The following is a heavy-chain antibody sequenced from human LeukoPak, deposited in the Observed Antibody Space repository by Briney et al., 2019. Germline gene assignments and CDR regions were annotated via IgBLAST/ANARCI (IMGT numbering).Heavy chain of an antibody. CDR3: ARGKRYYYDSSGYYYFDY. CDR1: GFTFSNAW. D-gene: IGHD3-22*01. CDR2: IKQDGSEK. J-gene: IGHJ4*02. Sequence: GGSLRLSCAASGFTFSNAWMSWVRQAPGKGLEWVANIKQDGSEKYYVDSVKGRFTISRDNAKNSLYLQMNSLRAEDTAVYYCARGKRYYYDSSGYYYFDYWGQGTLVTVSS. V-gene: IGHV3-7*01.